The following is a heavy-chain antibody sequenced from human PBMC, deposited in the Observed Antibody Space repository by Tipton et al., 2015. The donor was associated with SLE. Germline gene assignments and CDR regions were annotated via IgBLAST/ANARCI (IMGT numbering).Heavy chain of an antibody. D-gene: IGHD5-12*01. J-gene: IGHJ5*02. CDR1: GYSISIGYH. CDR3: ARGVGYEDL. CDR2: IYYSGST. V-gene: IGHV4-61*01. Sequence: TLSLTCTVSGYSISIGYHWGWIRQSPGKGLEWIGYIYYSGSTNYNPSLKSRVTISVDTSKNQFSLKLNSVTAADTAVYYCARGVGYEDLWGQGTLVTVSA.